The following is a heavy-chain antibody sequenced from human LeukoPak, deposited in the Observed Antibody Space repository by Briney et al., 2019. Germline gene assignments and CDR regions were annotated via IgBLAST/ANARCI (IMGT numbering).Heavy chain of an antibody. Sequence: SETLSLTCTVSGGSISSSSYYWGWIRQPPGKGLEWIGSIYYSGSTYYNPSLKSRVTISVDTSKNQFSLKLSSVTAADTAVYYCARLVVPAAMSPKGLYHFDYWGQGTLVTVSS. CDR3: ARLVVPAAMSPKGLYHFDY. V-gene: IGHV4-39*01. J-gene: IGHJ4*02. CDR2: IYYSGST. D-gene: IGHD2-2*01. CDR1: GGSISSSSYY.